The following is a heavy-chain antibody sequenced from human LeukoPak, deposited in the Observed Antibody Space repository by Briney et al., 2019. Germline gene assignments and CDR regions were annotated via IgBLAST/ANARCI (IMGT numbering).Heavy chain of an antibody. CDR3: ARTPYDFWSASYSYYFDY. V-gene: IGHV3-48*01. CDR1: GFTFSSYE. D-gene: IGHD3-3*01. Sequence: GSLRLSCAASGFTFSSYEMNWVRQAPGKGLEWVSYISSSTTTIYYADSVKGRFTISRDNAKNSLYLQMNSLRAEDTAVFYCARTPYDFWSASYSYYFDYWGQGTLVTVSS. J-gene: IGHJ4*02. CDR2: ISSSTTTI.